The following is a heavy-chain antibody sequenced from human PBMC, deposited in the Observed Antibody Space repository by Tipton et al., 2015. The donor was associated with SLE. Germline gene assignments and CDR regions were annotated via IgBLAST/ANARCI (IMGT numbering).Heavy chain of an antibody. CDR1: GDSLSGQY. Sequence: LRLSCSVYGDSLSGQYWSWIRQPPGKGLEWIGEVFRGGSTNYSPSLESRVTITVDMSKNQFSLRLISVTAADTAVYYCARGCSSSTCEPFYFFGMDVWGPGTTVTVSS. D-gene: IGHD6-6*01. CDR2: VFRGGST. J-gene: IGHJ6*02. CDR3: ARGCSSSTCEPFYFFGMDV. V-gene: IGHV4-34*01.